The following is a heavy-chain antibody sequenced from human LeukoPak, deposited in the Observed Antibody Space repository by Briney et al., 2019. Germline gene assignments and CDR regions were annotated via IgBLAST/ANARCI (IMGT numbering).Heavy chain of an antibody. CDR2: ISSSGSTI. V-gene: IGHV3-11*04. J-gene: IGHJ3*02. CDR3: ARVKISAFDI. CDR1: AFTFSDYY. Sequence: KSGGSLRLSCAASAFTFSDYYMSWIRQAPGNGLVWVSYISSSGSTIYYADSVKGRFTISRDNAKNSLYLQMNSLRAEDTAVYYCARVKISAFDIWGQGTMVTVSS.